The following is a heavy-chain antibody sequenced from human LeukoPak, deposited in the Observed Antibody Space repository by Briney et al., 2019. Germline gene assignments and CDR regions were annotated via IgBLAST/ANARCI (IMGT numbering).Heavy chain of an antibody. CDR1: GFTFSSYA. CDR3: AKDPWDYGDYGGSDY. J-gene: IGHJ4*02. Sequence: PGGSLRLSCAASGFTFSSYAMSWVRQAPGKGLEWVSAISGSGGSTYYADSVKGRFTISRDNSKNTLYLQMNSLRAEDTAVYYCAKDPWDYGDYGGSDYWGQGTLVIVSS. V-gene: IGHV3-23*01. D-gene: IGHD4-17*01. CDR2: ISGSGGST.